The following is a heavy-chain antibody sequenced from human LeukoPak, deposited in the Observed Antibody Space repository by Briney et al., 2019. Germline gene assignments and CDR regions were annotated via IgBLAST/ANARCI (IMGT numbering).Heavy chain of an antibody. Sequence: GESLKISCKGSGYSFTSYWIGWVRQMPGKGLEWMGIIYPGDSDTRYSPSFQGQVTISADKSISTAYLQWGSLKASDTAMYYCARQFHYYDSSGTNAFDIWGQGTMVTVSS. D-gene: IGHD3-22*01. V-gene: IGHV5-51*01. CDR2: IYPGDSDT. J-gene: IGHJ3*02. CDR3: ARQFHYYDSSGTNAFDI. CDR1: GYSFTSYW.